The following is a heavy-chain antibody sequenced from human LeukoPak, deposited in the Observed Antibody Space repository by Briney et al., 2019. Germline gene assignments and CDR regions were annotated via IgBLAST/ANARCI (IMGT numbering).Heavy chain of an antibody. CDR3: AKDKWPTVTYYFDY. CDR1: GFTFSSYG. J-gene: IGHJ4*02. Sequence: PGRSLRLSCAASGFTFSSYGMHWVRQAPGKGLEWVAVIWYDGSNKYYADSVKGRFTISRDNSKNTLYPQMNSLRAEDTAVYYCAKDKWPTVTYYFDYWGQGTLVTVSS. CDR2: IWYDGSNK. V-gene: IGHV3-33*06. D-gene: IGHD4-17*01.